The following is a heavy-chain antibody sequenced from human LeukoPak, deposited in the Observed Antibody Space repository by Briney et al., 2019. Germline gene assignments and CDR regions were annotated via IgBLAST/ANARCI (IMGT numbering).Heavy chain of an antibody. V-gene: IGHV3-33*06. J-gene: IGHJ4*02. CDR1: GFIFSTYW. CDR3: AKDESSYGLGPFDY. Sequence: GGSLRLSCAASGFIFSTYWMSWVRQAPGKGLEWVAVIWYDGSNKYYADSVKGRFTISRDNSKNTLYLQMNSLRAEDTAVYYCAKDESSYGLGPFDYWGQGTLVTVSS. D-gene: IGHD5-18*01. CDR2: IWYDGSNK.